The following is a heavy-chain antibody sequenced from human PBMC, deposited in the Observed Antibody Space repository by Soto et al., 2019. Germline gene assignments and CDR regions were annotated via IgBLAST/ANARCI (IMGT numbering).Heavy chain of an antibody. V-gene: IGHV3-64*01. CDR1: GFNFSSYL. CDR2: ISSNGGST. J-gene: IGHJ4*02. CDR3: ARSGDYGDYGHY. D-gene: IGHD4-17*01. Sequence: GGSLRLPCAASGFNFSSYLMHWVRQAPGKGLEYVSAISSNGGSTYYANSVKGRFTISRDNSKNTLYLQMGSLRGEDMAVYYCARSGDYGDYGHYWGQGALVTVSS.